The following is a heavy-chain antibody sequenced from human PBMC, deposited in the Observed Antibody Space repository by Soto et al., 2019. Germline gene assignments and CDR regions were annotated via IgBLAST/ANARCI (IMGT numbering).Heavy chain of an antibody. CDR3: ARVHEFLGGYGMDV. J-gene: IGHJ6*02. CDR2: IYYSGST. V-gene: IGHV4-30-4*01. CDR1: VCSLVRPYNV. Sequence: PSETRSLACTLSVCSLVRPYNVWAWIREPPGKGLEWIVYIYYSGSTLYNPSLEIRLTISIDTSKNQFCLNLSSVTAADTAVYYCARVHEFLGGYGMDVWGQGTTVTVSS.